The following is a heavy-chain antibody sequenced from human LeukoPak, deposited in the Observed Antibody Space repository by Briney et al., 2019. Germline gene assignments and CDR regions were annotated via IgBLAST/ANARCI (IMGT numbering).Heavy chain of an antibody. Sequence: ASVKVSCKASGYTFTGYYMHWVRQAPGQGLEWMGRINPNSGGTNYAQKFQGRVTMTRDTSISTAYMELSRLRSDDTAVYYCAREGYKLYNWFDPWGQGTLVTVSS. J-gene: IGHJ5*02. D-gene: IGHD5-24*01. CDR1: GYTFTGYY. CDR3: AREGYKLYNWFDP. V-gene: IGHV1-2*06. CDR2: INPNSGGT.